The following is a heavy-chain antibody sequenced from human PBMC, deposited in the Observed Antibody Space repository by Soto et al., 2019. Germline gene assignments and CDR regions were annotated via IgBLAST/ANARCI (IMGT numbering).Heavy chain of an antibody. J-gene: IGHJ5*02. Sequence: SETLSLTCTVSGGSISSGGYYWSWIHQHPGKGLEWIGYIYYSGSTYYNPSLKSRVTISVDTSKNQFSLKLSSVTAADTAVYYCAREVAPRTRGHWFDPWGQGTLVTVSS. D-gene: IGHD3-10*01. CDR3: AREVAPRTRGHWFDP. CDR2: IYYSGST. V-gene: IGHV4-31*03. CDR1: GGSISSGGYY.